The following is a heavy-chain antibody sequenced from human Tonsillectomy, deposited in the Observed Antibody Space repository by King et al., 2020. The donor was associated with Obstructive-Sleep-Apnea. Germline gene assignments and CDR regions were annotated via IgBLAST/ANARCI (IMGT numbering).Heavy chain of an antibody. D-gene: IGHD4/OR15-4a*01. Sequence: VQLVESGGGVVQPGRSLRLSCAASGFTFSSYGMHWFRQAPGKGLEWGAVLWYDGSNKYYADSVKGRFTISRDNSKNTLYLQMNSLRAEDTAVYYCARLGYGARPGAFDIWGQGTMVTVSS. J-gene: IGHJ3*02. CDR1: GFTFSSYG. CDR2: LWYDGSNK. V-gene: IGHV3-33*01. CDR3: ARLGYGARPGAFDI.